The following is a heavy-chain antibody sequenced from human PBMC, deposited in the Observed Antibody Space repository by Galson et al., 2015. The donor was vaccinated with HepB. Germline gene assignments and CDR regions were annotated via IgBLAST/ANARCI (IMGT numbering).Heavy chain of an antibody. CDR1: GFTFSDYS. CDR3: AKTPCSGGYCYREE. Sequence: SLRLSCAASGFTFSDYSMHWVRQAPGKGLEWVSDINLNSGSVVYADSVKGRFIISRDNAKNSLYLQMNSLRPEDTALYYCAKTPCSGGYCYREEWGQGTLVTVSS. J-gene: IGHJ4*02. CDR2: INLNSGSV. D-gene: IGHD2-15*01. V-gene: IGHV3-9*01.